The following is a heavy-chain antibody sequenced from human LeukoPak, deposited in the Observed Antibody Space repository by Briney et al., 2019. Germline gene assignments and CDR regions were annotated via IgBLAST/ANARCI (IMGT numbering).Heavy chain of an antibody. V-gene: IGHV3-23*01. J-gene: IGHJ6*03. CDR3: ARSPSLDGGYYRSTYHHYMDV. CDR1: GFILNTFA. D-gene: IGHD3-3*01. CDR2: VRGRVGDIT. Sequence: GGSLRLSCAASGFILNTFAMNWVRQAPGKGLEWVSSVRGRVGDITDYADSVKGRFTISRSKSTNTLYLQMNSLRVGDTAIYHCARSPSLDGGYYRSTYHHYMDVWGKGTTVTVSS.